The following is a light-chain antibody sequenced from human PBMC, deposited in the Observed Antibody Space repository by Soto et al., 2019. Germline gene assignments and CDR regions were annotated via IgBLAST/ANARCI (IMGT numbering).Light chain of an antibody. CDR1: RSDIGPYNF. CDR2: DVN. CDR3: TSWSTSTTMV. Sequence: QSVLTQPASVSGSHGQSITLFCTGTRSDIGPYNFVSWYPQHPGKAPNLMLYDVNIRPSRVSNRFSRSKSGNTASLTISGLQAEDEADYYGTSWSTSTTMVFGGGTKLTVL. J-gene: IGLJ2*01. V-gene: IGLV2-14*03.